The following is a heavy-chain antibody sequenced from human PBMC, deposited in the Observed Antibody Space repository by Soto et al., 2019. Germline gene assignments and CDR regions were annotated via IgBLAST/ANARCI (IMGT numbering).Heavy chain of an antibody. Sequence: PGGSLRLSCSVSGFTFSNYAMHWVRQAPGKGLEYVSGITSDGDSTWHADSVKDRFTISRDNSKNTLYLQMSSLRVEDTAIYYCVKGNQLLRYYFEFWGTGTRVTASS. CDR3: VKGNQLLRYYFEF. CDR1: GFTFSNYA. V-gene: IGHV3-64D*06. D-gene: IGHD2-15*01. J-gene: IGHJ4*01. CDR2: ITSDGDST.